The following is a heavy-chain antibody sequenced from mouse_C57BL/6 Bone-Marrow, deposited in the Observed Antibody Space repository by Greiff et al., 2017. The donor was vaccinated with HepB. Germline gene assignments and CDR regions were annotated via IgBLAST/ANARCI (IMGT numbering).Heavy chain of an antibody. D-gene: IGHD2-2*01. CDR2: IYPGSGST. Sequence: QVQLQQPGAELVKPGASVKMSCKASGYTFTSYWITWVRQRPGQGLEWIGDIYPGSGSTTYNEKFKSKATLTVDTSSSTAYMQLSSLTSEDSAVYYCAKQWLRRDLAYWGQGTLVTVSA. CDR3: AKQWLRRDLAY. CDR1: GYTFTSYW. V-gene: IGHV1-55*01. J-gene: IGHJ3*01.